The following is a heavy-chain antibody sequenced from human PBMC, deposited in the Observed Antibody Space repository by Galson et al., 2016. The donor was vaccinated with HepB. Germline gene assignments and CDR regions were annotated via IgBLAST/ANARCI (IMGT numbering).Heavy chain of an antibody. V-gene: IGHV4-59*01. CDR3: ARSLLGYCSSTCCHGAWFDP. D-gene: IGHD2-2*01. J-gene: IGHJ5*02. CDR2: IYYSGST. CDR1: GGSISSYY. Sequence: SETPSLTCTVSGGSISSYYWSWIRQPPGKGLEWIGYIYYSGSTNYNPSLKSRVTISVDTSKNQFSLKLSSVTAADTAVYYCARSLLGYCSSTCCHGAWFDPWGQGTLVTVSS.